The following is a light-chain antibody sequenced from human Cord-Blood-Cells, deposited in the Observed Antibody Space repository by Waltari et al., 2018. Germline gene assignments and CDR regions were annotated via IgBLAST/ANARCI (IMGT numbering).Light chain of an antibody. CDR2: EVS. CDR3: SSYAGSNNWV. V-gene: IGLV2-8*01. CDR1: SSDVGGCNY. Sequence: QSALTQPPSASGSPGQSGTISCTGTSSDVGGCNYVYWYQQHPGKAPKLMIYEVSKRPSGVPDRFSGSKSGNTASLTVSGLQAEDEADYYCSSYAGSNNWVFGGGTKLTVL. J-gene: IGLJ3*02.